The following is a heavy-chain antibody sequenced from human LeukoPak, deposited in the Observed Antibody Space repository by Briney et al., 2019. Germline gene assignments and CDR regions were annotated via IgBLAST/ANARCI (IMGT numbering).Heavy chain of an antibody. J-gene: IGHJ4*02. CDR1: GFTFSSYA. D-gene: IGHD4-17*01. CDR3: ARDAGYGDRLDY. Sequence: SGRSLRLSCAASGFTFSSYAMHWVRQAPGKGLEWVAVMSYDGSNKYYADSVKGRFTISRDNSKNTLYLQMNSLRAEDTAVYYCARDAGYGDRLDYWGQGTLVTVSS. V-gene: IGHV3-30-3*01. CDR2: MSYDGSNK.